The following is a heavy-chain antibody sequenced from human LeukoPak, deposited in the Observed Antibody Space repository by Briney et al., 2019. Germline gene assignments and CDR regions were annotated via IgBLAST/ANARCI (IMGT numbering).Heavy chain of an antibody. D-gene: IGHD2-15*01. CDR1: GGSFSGYY. V-gene: IGHV4-34*01. CDR3: ARVRRYCSGGSCYSYGMDV. Sequence: SETLSLTCAVYGGSFSGYYWSWIRQPPGKGLEWIGEINYSGSTNYNPSLKSRVTISVDTSKNQFSLKLSSVTAADTAVYYCARVRRYCSGGSCYSYGMDVWGKGTTVTVSS. CDR2: INYSGST. J-gene: IGHJ6*04.